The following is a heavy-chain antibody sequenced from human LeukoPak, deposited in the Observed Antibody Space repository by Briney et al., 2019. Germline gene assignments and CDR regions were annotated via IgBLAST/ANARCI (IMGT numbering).Heavy chain of an antibody. V-gene: IGHV3-23*01. J-gene: IGHJ4*02. CDR2: IDGSGGAI. CDR1: GFTFSRYA. CDR3: AKGPIVRFDY. Sequence: GGSLRLSCGASGFTFSRYAMSWVRQAPGKGLQWVSQIDGSGGAIYYADSVRGRFTISRDNSKNTLFLEMNSLRAEDTAVYYCAKGPIVRFDYWGQGTLVTVSS. D-gene: IGHD1-26*01.